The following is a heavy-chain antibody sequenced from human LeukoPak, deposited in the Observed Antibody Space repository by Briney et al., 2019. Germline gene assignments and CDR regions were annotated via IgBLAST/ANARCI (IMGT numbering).Heavy chain of an antibody. CDR1: GFTVSSNS. V-gene: IGHV3-53*01. Sequence: GGSLRLSCTVSGFTVSSNSMSWVRQAPGKGLEWVSFIYSGSTHYSDFVKGRFTISRDNSKNTLYLQMNSLRAEDTAVYYCARRAGAYSHPYDYWGQGTLVTVSS. CDR2: IYSGST. J-gene: IGHJ4*02. D-gene: IGHD4/OR15-4a*01. CDR3: ARRAGAYSHPYDY.